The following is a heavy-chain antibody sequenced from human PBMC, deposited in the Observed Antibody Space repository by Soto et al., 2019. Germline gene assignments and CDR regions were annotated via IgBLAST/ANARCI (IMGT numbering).Heavy chain of an antibody. CDR1: GYTFTSYG. J-gene: IGHJ4*02. CDR3: ARDRPFSTSWEPIDY. V-gene: IGHV1-18*04. CDR2: ISGYNGNT. Sequence: QVQLMQSGAEVKKPGASVKVSCKASGYTFTSYGISWVRQAPGQGLEWMGWISGYNGNTDYAQKFQGRVTMTTDTSTSTAYMDLRSLRSDDTAVYYCARDRPFSTSWEPIDYWGQGTLVTVSS. D-gene: IGHD6-13*01.